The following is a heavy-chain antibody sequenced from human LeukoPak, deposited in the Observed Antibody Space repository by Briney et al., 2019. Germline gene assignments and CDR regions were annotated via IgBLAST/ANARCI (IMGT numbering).Heavy chain of an antibody. V-gene: IGHV5-51*01. Sequence: GVPLNISGQGSGYSFTSYWIGWVRQIPGKGLEWMGIIYPGDSDTRYSPSFQGQVTISADKSISTAYLQWSSLKASDTAMYYCATDIVVVPGTRAFDIWGQGTMVTVSS. CDR2: IYPGDSDT. CDR1: GYSFTSYW. CDR3: ATDIVVVPGTRAFDI. J-gene: IGHJ3*02. D-gene: IGHD2-2*01.